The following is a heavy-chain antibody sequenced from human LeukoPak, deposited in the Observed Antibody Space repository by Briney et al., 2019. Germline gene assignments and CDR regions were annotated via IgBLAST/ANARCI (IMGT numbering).Heavy chain of an antibody. D-gene: IGHD6-13*01. Sequence: ASVKVSCKASGGTFSSYAISWVRQATGQGLEWMGWMNPNSGNTGYAQKFQGRVTITRNTSISTAYMELSSLRSEDTAVYYCARARLAAAATGAFDIWGQGTMVTVSS. CDR1: GGTFSSYA. CDR3: ARARLAAAATGAFDI. J-gene: IGHJ3*02. V-gene: IGHV1-8*03. CDR2: MNPNSGNT.